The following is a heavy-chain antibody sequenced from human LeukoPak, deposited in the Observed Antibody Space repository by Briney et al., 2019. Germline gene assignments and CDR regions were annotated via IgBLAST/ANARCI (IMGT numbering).Heavy chain of an antibody. CDR3: ARDIVAAADY. V-gene: IGHV3-30-3*01. J-gene: IGHJ4*02. CDR1: GFTFSSYA. CDR2: ISYDGSNK. Sequence: GGSLRLSCAASGFTFSSYAMHRVRQAPGKGLEWVAVISYDGSNKYYADSVKGRFTISRDNSKNTLYLQMNSLRAEDTAVYYCARDIVAAADYWGQGTLVTVSS. D-gene: IGHD6-13*01.